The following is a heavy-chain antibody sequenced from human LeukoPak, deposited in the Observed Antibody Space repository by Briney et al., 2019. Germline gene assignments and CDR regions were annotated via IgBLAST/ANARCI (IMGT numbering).Heavy chain of an antibody. CDR1: GGSISSGGYY. CDR3: ARGGYYDSSGYHHTYYYGMDV. D-gene: IGHD3-22*01. J-gene: IGHJ6*02. Sequence: SQTLSLTCTVSGGSISSGGYYWSWIRQHPGKGLEWIGYIYYSGSTYYNPSLKSRVTISVDTSKNQFSLKLSSVTAADTAVYYCARGGYYDSSGYHHTYYYGMDVWGQGTTVTVSS. CDR2: IYYSGST. V-gene: IGHV4-31*03.